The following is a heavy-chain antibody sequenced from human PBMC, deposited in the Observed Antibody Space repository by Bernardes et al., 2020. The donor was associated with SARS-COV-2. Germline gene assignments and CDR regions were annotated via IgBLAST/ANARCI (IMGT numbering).Heavy chain of an antibody. CDR3: ARALAAADPGDYFDY. V-gene: IGHV4-61*02. CDR1: GGSISSGSYY. J-gene: IGHJ4*02. CDR2: IYTSGST. Sequence: SETLSLTCTVSGGSISSGSYYWSWIRQPAGQGLEWIGRIYTSGSTNYNPSLKSRVTISVDTSKNQFSLKLSSVTAADTAVYYCARALAAADPGDYFDYWGQGTLVTVSS. D-gene: IGHD6-13*01.